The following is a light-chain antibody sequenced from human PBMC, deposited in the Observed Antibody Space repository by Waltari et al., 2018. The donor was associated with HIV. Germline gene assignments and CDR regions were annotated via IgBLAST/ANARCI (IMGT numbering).Light chain of an antibody. CDR2: EVS. J-gene: IGLJ2*01. V-gene: IGLV2-23*02. CDR1: SSDVGGYNL. CDR3: CAYAGSTTYVI. Sequence: QSALTQPASVSGSPGQSITISCTGTSSDVGGYNLVSWYQQHPGKAPKLMIYEVSTRPSGVSNLFSGSKSGNTASLTISGLQAEDEADYYCCAYAGSTTYVIFGGGTKLTVL.